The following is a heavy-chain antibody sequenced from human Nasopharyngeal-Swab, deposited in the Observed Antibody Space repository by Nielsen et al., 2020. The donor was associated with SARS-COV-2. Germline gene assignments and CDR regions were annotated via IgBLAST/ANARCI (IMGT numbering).Heavy chain of an antibody. D-gene: IGHD7-27*01. CDR1: GGTFSGYY. Sequence: NMSLTCAVEGGTFSGYYWSWIRQPPGKGLEWIGEINHSGSTNYNPSLKSRVTISVDTSKNQFSLKLSSVTAADTAVYYCARGGIPTGDLPTGYYFDYWGQGTLVTVSS. CDR2: INHSGST. J-gene: IGHJ4*02. V-gene: IGHV4-34*01. CDR3: ARGGIPTGDLPTGYYFDY.